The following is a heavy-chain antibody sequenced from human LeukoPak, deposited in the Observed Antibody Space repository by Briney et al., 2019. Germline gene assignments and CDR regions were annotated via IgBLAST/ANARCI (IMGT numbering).Heavy chain of an antibody. CDR3: AKGSREWELLDAFDI. Sequence: GGSQRLSCAASGFTFSSYGMSWVRQAPGKGLEGVSGISGSGGRTDYADSVKGRFIISRDNAKNTLFLQMNSLRAEDTAVYYCAKGSREWELLDAFDIWGQGTMVTVSS. CDR2: ISGSGGRT. D-gene: IGHD1-26*01. J-gene: IGHJ3*02. V-gene: IGHV3-23*01. CDR1: GFTFSSYG.